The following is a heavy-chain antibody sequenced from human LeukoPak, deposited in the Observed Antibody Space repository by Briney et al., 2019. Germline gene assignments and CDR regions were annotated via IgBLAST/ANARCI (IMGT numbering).Heavy chain of an antibody. CDR2: IYTSGST. Sequence: SETLSLTCTVSGGSISSYYWSWIRQPAGKGLEWIGRIYTSGSTNYNPSLKSRVTMSVDTSKNQFSLKLSSVTAADTAVYYCARVRGYGSGSYSNWYFDLWGRGTLVTVSS. CDR3: ARVRGYGSGSYSNWYFDL. D-gene: IGHD3-10*01. CDR1: GGSISSYY. J-gene: IGHJ2*01. V-gene: IGHV4-4*07.